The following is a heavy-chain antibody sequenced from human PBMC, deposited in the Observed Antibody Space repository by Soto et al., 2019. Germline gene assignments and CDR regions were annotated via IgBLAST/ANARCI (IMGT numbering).Heavy chain of an antibody. CDR1: RFTFTHYY. D-gene: IGHD6-13*01. CDR3: AKAIATGDWFDP. J-gene: IGHJ5*02. V-gene: IGHV3-11*01. CDR2: ISSSGGTI. Sequence: GGSLRLSCAASRFTFTHYYMSWIRQAPGKGLEWVSFISSSGGTIYYADSVKGRFTISRDNVNNSLYLQMNSLRAEDTAVYYCAKAIATGDWFDPWGQGTLVTVSS.